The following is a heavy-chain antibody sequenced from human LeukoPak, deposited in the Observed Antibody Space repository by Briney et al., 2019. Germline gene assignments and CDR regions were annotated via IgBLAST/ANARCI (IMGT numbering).Heavy chain of an antibody. V-gene: IGHV3-49*04. CDR3: SRGSHTRGWSDFDF. D-gene: IGHD6-19*01. CDR2: IRSKAYGATP. CDR1: GLTFGDYG. Sequence: GGSLRLSCTASGLTFGDYGIIWVRQAPGKGLEWVGFIRSKAYGATPEYAASVKGSFTISRDDSQSIAYLQMDSLKSEDTALYYCSRGSHTRGWSDFDFWGQGTLVIVSS. J-gene: IGHJ4*02.